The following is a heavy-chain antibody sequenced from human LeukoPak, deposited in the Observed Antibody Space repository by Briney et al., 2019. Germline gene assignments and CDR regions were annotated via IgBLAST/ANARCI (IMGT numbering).Heavy chain of an antibody. Sequence: SETLSLTCTVSGGSISSGGYYWSWIRQHPGKGLEWIGYMYYSGSTYHNPSLKSRVTISVDTSKNQFSLKLSSVTAADTAVYYCARGLRRDGYNIFDYWGQGTLVTVSS. CDR1: GGSISSGGYY. CDR2: MYYSGST. CDR3: ARGLRRDGYNIFDY. D-gene: IGHD5-24*01. V-gene: IGHV4-31*03. J-gene: IGHJ4*02.